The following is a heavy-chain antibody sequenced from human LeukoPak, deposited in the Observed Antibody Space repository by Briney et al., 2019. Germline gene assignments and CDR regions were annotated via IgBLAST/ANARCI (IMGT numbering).Heavy chain of an antibody. J-gene: IGHJ4*02. Sequence: RPSETLSLTCAVYGGSFSGYYWSWIRQPPGKGLEWIGEINHSGSTNYNPSLKSRVTISVDTSKNQFSLKLSSVTAADTAVYYCCGIRDGYNFVYWGQGTLVTVSS. V-gene: IGHV4-34*01. CDR1: GGSFSGYY. CDR2: INHSGST. CDR3: CGIRDGYNFVY. D-gene: IGHD5-24*01.